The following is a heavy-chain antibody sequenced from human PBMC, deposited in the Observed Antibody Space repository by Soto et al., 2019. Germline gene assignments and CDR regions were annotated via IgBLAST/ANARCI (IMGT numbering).Heavy chain of an antibody. Sequence: SETLSLTCTFSVGSISTRSYYCGWIRQPPWKELEWIGSIYSSGSTYFNPSFRSRIALSVDTSNNQFSLTLSSVTAPDTAVYYCASHDDNNIGQRMDSWGQGKLVNLSS. CDR2: IYSSGST. D-gene: IGHD1-1*01. J-gene: IGHJ4*02. CDR1: VGSISTRSYY. CDR3: ASHDDNNIGQRMDS. V-gene: IGHV4-39*01.